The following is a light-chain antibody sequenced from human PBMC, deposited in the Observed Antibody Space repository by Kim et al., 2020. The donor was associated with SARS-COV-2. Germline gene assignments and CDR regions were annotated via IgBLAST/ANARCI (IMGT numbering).Light chain of an antibody. CDR1: QNVSSE. CDR2: SAS. Sequence: EIVMTQSPATLSVSPGERASLSCRASQNVSSELAWYRQTPGQSLTLLIYSASTRATGIPDRFTGSGSGTEFTLTISSLQSEDFATYFCQHYSNWPPYTFGQGTKVDIK. J-gene: IGKJ2*01. CDR3: QHYSNWPPYT. V-gene: IGKV3-15*01.